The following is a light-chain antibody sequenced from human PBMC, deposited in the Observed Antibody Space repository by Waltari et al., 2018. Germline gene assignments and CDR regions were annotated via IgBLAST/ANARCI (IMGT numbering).Light chain of an antibody. J-gene: IGKJ2*01. CDR3: HQSSVLPYT. CDR1: QSICST. CDR2: FAS. Sequence: EIVLTQSPDFQYVAPKEKVTITCRASQSICSTLHWYQQKPDQSPKLLIKFASQSISGVPSRFSGSGSGTDFTLTISSLEAEDAATYYCHQSSVLPYTFGQGAKLEIK. V-gene: IGKV6-21*02.